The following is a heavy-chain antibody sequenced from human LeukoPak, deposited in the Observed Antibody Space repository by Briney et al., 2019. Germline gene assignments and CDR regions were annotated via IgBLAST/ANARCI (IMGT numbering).Heavy chain of an antibody. CDR3: AKGAGSPYFDY. CDR1: GFTFSSYG. Sequence: PGRSLRLSCAASGFTFSSYGMHWVRQAPGKGLEWVSGISWNSGSIGYADSVKGRFTISRDNAKNSLYLQMNSLRAEDTALYYCAKGAGSPYFDYWGQGTLVTVSS. CDR2: ISWNSGSI. J-gene: IGHJ4*02. V-gene: IGHV3-9*01. D-gene: IGHD6-13*01.